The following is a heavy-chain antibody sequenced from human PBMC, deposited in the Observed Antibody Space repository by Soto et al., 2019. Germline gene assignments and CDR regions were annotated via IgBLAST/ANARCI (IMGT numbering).Heavy chain of an antibody. D-gene: IGHD2-21*02. CDR1: GGSVSSGSYY. CDR2: IYYSGST. J-gene: IGHJ4*02. V-gene: IGHV4-61*01. CDR3: ARADSGYYFVY. Sequence: PSETLSLTCTVSGGSVSSGSYYWSWIRQPPGKGLEWIGYIYYSGSTNYNPSLKSRVTISVDTSKNQFSLKLSSVTAADTAVYYCARADSGYYFVYWGQGTLVTVSS.